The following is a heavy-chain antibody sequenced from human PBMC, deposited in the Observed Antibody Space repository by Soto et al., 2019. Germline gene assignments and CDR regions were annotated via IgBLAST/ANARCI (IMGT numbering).Heavy chain of an antibody. Sequence: RRSCAYTGFTFSSSAMSWVRQAPGKGLEWVSAISGSGGSTYYADSVKGRFTISRDNSKNTLYLQMNSLRAEDTAVYYCAKEGVRAPDYFDYWGQRTLVIVS. J-gene: IGHJ4*02. D-gene: IGHD2-8*01. V-gene: IGHV3-23*01. CDR1: GFTFSSSA. CDR2: ISGSGGST. CDR3: AKEGVRAPDYFDY.